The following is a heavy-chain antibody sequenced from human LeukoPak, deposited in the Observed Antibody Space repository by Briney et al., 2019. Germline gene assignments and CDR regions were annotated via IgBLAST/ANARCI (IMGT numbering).Heavy chain of an antibody. J-gene: IGHJ4*02. CDR2: INWNGGST. D-gene: IGHD6-19*01. CDR3: ARGYSSGWFAPSDY. Sequence: GVSLRLSCAASGFTVSSNYMSWVRQAPGKGLEWVSGINWNGGSTGYIDSVKGRFTISRDNAKNSLYLQMNSLRAEDTAFYHCARGYSSGWFAPSDYWGQGTLVTVSS. CDR1: GFTVSSNY. V-gene: IGHV3-20*01.